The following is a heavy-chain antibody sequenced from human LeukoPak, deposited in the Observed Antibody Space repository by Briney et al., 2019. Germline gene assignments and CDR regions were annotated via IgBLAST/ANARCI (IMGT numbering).Heavy chain of an antibody. J-gene: IGHJ5*02. D-gene: IGHD2-2*01. CDR3: ARDTYCSSTSCFVNWFDP. Sequence: GASVKVSCKASGYTFTSYGISWVRQAPGQGLEWMGWISAYNGNTNYAQKLQGRVTMTTDTSTSTAYMELRSLRSDDTAAYYCARDTYCSSTSCFVNWFDPWGQGTLVTVSS. CDR2: ISAYNGNT. V-gene: IGHV1-18*01. CDR1: GYTFTSYG.